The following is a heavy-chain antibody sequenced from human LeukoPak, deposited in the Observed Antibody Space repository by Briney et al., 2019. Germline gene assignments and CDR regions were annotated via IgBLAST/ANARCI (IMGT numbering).Heavy chain of an antibody. Sequence: GGSLRLSCTASGFTFSSYWMHWVRQAPGKGLVWVSRINSDGGSTGYADSVKGRFTISRDNAKNSLYLQMDSLRAEDTAVYYCARDTGCAGGTCFSFYDYWGQGTLVTVSS. D-gene: IGHD2-15*01. CDR3: ARDTGCAGGTCFSFYDY. CDR1: GFTFSSYW. J-gene: IGHJ4*02. V-gene: IGHV3-74*01. CDR2: INSDGGST.